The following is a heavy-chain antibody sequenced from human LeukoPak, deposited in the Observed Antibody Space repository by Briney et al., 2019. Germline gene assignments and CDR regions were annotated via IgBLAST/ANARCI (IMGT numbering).Heavy chain of an antibody. J-gene: IGHJ4*02. CDR2: ISSSSSYI. CDR1: GFTFSSYS. V-gene: IGHV3-21*01. CDR3: ARASDPYYYDSTGPDY. Sequence: GGSLRLSCAASGFTFSSYSMNWVRQAPGKGLEWVSFISSSSSYIYYADSVKGRFTISRDNAKNSLYLQMNSLRAEDTAVYYCARASDPYYYDSTGPDYWGQGTLVTVSS. D-gene: IGHD3-22*01.